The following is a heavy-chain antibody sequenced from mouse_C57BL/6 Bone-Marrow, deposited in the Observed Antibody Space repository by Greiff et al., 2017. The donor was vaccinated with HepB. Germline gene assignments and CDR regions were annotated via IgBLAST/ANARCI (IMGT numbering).Heavy chain of an antibody. CDR2: IDPSDSYT. CDR3: AREGLITFDV. Sequence: QVQLQQPGAELVMPGASVKLSCKASGYTFTSYWMHWVKQRPGQGLEWIGEIDPSDSYTNYNQKFKGKSTLTVDKSSSTAYKQLSSLTSEDSAVYYCAREGLITFDVWGTGTTVTVSS. CDR1: GYTFTSYW. V-gene: IGHV1-69*01. D-gene: IGHD1-1*01. J-gene: IGHJ1*03.